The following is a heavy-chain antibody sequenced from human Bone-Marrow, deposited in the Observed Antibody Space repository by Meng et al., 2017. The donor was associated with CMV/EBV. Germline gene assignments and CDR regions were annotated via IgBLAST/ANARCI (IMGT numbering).Heavy chain of an antibody. Sequence: ASVKVSCKASGYTFTSYGISWVRQAPGQGLEWVGWISVHNGHTKYAQNLQGRVTMTTDTSTSTAYMELRSLRSDDTAVYYCARASPLYYSNEGVYYYYYGMDVWGQGTTVTVSS. J-gene: IGHJ6*02. V-gene: IGHV1-18*01. CDR3: ARASPLYYSNEGVYYYYYGMDV. CDR1: GYTFTSYG. D-gene: IGHD4-11*01. CDR2: ISVHNGHT.